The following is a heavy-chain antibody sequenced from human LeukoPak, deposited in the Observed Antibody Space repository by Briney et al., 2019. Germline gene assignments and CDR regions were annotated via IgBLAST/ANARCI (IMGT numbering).Heavy chain of an antibody. Sequence: GRSLRLSCAASGFTFSSYAMHWVRQAPGKGLEWVAVISYDGSNKYYADSVKGRFTTSRDNSKNTLYLQMNSLRAEDTAVYYCARDGDYGDHGSVDYWGQGTLVTVSS. D-gene: IGHD4-17*01. CDR2: ISYDGSNK. CDR1: GFTFSSYA. CDR3: ARDGDYGDHGSVDY. V-gene: IGHV3-30-3*01. J-gene: IGHJ4*02.